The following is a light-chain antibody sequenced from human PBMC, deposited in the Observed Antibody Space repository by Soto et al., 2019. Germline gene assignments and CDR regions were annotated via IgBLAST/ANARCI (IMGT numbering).Light chain of an antibody. CDR1: QSVSSSY. Sequence: PGERVTLSCRASQSVSSSYLTWYQQKPGQAPRLLIYGASTRATSILARFSGSGSGTDFTLTISSLQPEDFAVYYCQQDYNLPLTFGGGTKVEIK. J-gene: IGKJ4*01. V-gene: IGKV3D-7*01. CDR2: GAS. CDR3: QQDYNLPLT.